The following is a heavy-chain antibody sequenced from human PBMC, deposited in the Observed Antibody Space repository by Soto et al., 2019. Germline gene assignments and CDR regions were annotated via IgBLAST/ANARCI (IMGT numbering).Heavy chain of an antibody. CDR1: GGSISRYY. CDR2: IYYSGST. CDR3: ATLILIPGSLFDY. V-gene: IGHV4-59*06. J-gene: IGHJ4*02. Sequence: SETLSLTCAVSGGSISRYYWSWIRQHPGKGLEWIGYIYYSGSTYYNPSPKSRVTISVDTSKNQFSLKLSSVTAADTAVYYCATLILIPGSLFDYWGQGALVTVSS. D-gene: IGHD2-8*01.